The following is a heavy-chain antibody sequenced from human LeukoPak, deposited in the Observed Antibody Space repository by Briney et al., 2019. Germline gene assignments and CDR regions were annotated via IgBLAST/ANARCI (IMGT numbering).Heavy chain of an antibody. CDR1: GGTFSSYA. V-gene: IGHV1-69*01. J-gene: IGHJ6*03. CDR2: IIPIFGTA. Sequence: GSSVKVSCKASGGTFSSYAISWVRQARRQGLEWMGGIIPIFGTANYAQKFQGRVTITADESTSTVYMELSSLRSEDTAVYYCARELKEMDPDDYYYCYYMDVWGKGTTVTVSS. CDR3: ARELKEMDPDDYYYCYYMDV. D-gene: IGHD2-8*01.